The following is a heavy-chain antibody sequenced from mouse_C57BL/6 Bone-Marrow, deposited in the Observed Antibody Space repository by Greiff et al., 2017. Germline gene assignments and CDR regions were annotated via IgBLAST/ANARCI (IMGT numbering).Heavy chain of an antibody. CDR1: GFNIKDDY. CDR3: TTGLLTLD. Sequence: EVQLQQSGAELVRPGASVKLSCTASGFNIKDDYMHWVKQRPEQGLEWIGWIDPENGATEYASKFQGKATITADTSSNTAYLQLSSLTSEDTAVYYCTTGLLTLDWGQGTTLTVSS. CDR2: IDPENGAT. D-gene: IGHD2-1*01. V-gene: IGHV14-4*01. J-gene: IGHJ2*01.